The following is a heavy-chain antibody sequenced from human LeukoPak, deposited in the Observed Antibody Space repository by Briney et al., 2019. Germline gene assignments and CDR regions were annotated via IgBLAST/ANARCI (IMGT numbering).Heavy chain of an antibody. CDR3: ARQLRGEAVAGHLQPFDY. D-gene: IGHD6-19*01. V-gene: IGHV4-61*05. J-gene: IGHJ4*02. CDR1: GGSISRSNYY. Sequence: SETLSLTCTVSGGSISRSNYYWNWIRQPPGKGLEWIGYIYYSGSTNYNPSLKSRVTISVDTSKNQFSLKLSSVTAADTAVYFCARQLRGEAVAGHLQPFDYWGQGTLVTVSS. CDR2: IYYSGST.